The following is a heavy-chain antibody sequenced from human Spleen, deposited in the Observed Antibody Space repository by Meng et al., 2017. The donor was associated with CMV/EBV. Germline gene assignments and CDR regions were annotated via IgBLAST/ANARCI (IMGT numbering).Heavy chain of an antibody. J-gene: IGHJ4*02. Sequence: GGSLRLSCAASGFTFNTYAMHWVRQAPGKGLEWVAVISYDGSNKYTADSVQGRLTISRDNSKNNLYLQMNSLKTEDTAVYYCRLVITPQGFDGWGQGTLVTVSS. CDR3: RLVITPQGFDG. CDR1: GFTFNTYA. V-gene: IGHV3-30*04. D-gene: IGHD4-23*01. CDR2: ISYDGSNK.